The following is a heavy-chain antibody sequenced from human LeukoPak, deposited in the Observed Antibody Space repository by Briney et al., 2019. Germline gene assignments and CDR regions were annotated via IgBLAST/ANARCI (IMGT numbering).Heavy chain of an antibody. Sequence: GGSLRLSCAASGFTVSSNYMSWVRQAPGKGLEWVSVIYCGGSTYYADSVKGRFTISRDNSKNTLYLQMNSLRAEDTAVYYCARGRRSGWYVYFDYWGQGTLVTVSS. D-gene: IGHD6-19*01. CDR3: ARGRRSGWYVYFDY. V-gene: IGHV3-66*02. CDR2: IYCGGST. CDR1: GFTVSSNY. J-gene: IGHJ4*02.